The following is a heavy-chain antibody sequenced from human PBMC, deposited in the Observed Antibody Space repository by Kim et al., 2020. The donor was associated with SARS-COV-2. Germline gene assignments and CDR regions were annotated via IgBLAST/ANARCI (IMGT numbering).Heavy chain of an antibody. V-gene: IGHV1-3*01. J-gene: IGHJ4*02. Sequence: YSQKFQGRVTITRDTSASTAYMELSSLRSEDTAVYYCARTIVGATSLGYWGQGTLVTVSS. D-gene: IGHD1-26*01. CDR3: ARTIVGATSLGY.